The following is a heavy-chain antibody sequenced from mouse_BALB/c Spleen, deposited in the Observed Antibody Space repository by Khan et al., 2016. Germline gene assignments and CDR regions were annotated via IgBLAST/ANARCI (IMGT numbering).Heavy chain of an antibody. CDR3: AIEGVIYYGSSYPFAY. J-gene: IGHJ3*01. Sequence: EVELVESGGGLVKPGGSLKLSCAATGFTFSSYAMSWVRQTPEKRLEWVASISSGGSTYYPDSVKGRFTISRDNARNILYLQMSSLRSEDTAMYYCAIEGVIYYGSSYPFAYWGQGTLVTVSA. V-gene: IGHV5-6-5*01. D-gene: IGHD1-1*01. CDR1: GFTFSSYA. CDR2: ISSGGST.